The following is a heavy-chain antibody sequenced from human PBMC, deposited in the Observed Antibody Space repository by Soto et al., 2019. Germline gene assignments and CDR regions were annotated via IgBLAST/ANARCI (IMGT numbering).Heavy chain of an antibody. D-gene: IGHD1-1*01. CDR1: GGSISSSSYY. CDR2: IYYRGTT. CDR3: VRDTGRSLASVRFDA. V-gene: IGHV4-39*02. Sequence: ASETLSLTCTVSGGSISSSSYYWGWIRQPPGKGLEWIGNIYYRGTTYYNPSLKSRVTISVDTSKNQFSLKLASVTAADSALYYCVRDTGRSLASVRFDAWGQGTLVTVSS. J-gene: IGHJ4*02.